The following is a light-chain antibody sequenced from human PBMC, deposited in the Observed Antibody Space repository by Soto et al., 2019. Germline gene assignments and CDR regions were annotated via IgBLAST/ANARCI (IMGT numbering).Light chain of an antibody. J-gene: IGKJ1*01. CDR1: ESLASRDENTH. V-gene: IGKV2-30*01. Sequence: DVVMTQSPLSLSVTLGQPASLSCRYSESLASRDENTHLNWFQQTPGQSPRRLIYKVSNRDSGVPDRFSGSGSGTDFTLKISRVEAEDVGVYYCMQGARWPPWTFGQGTKVEIK. CDR2: KVS. CDR3: MQGARWPPWT.